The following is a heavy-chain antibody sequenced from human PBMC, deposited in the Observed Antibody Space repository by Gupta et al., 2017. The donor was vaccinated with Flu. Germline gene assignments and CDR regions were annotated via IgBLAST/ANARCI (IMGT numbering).Heavy chain of an antibody. V-gene: IGHV3-23*01. J-gene: IGHJ5*02. Sequence: EVQLLESGGNLAQPGGSLRLSCAASGFTLNNYAMTWVRQAPGKGLEWVSSIISGGTTYYADSVKGRFTISRDNSKNTLYLQMNSLRAEDTAVYYCAKHSYDFLYNWFDPWGQGTLVTVSS. CDR1: GFTLNNYA. CDR2: IISGGTT. D-gene: IGHD3-3*01. CDR3: AKHSYDFLYNWFDP.